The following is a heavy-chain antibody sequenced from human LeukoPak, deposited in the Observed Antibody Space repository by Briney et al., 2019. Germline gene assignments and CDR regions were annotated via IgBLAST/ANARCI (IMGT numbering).Heavy chain of an antibody. D-gene: IGHD3-16*01. CDR1: GGSFSGYY. V-gene: IGHV4-34*01. CDR3: ARDLRQFDY. J-gene: IGHJ4*02. CDR2: INHSGST. Sequence: PSETLSLTCAVYGGSFSGYYWSWIRQPPGKGLEWIGEINHSGSTNYNPSLKSRVTISVDTSKNQFSLKLSSVTAADTAVYYCARDLRQFDYWGQGTLVTVSS.